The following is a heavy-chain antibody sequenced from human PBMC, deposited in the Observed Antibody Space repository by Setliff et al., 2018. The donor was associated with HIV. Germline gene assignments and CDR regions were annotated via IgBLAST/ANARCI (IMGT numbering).Heavy chain of an antibody. Sequence: PGGSLRLSCSASGFSFGSFAMHWVRQAPGKGLEYVSVISGNGDDTYYADSVKGRFTISRDNSKNTLYLQMNSLRAEDTAVYYCARESGGIAALVHYYGMDVWGQGTTVTVSS. CDR2: ISGNGDDT. CDR3: ARESGGIAALVHYYGMDV. J-gene: IGHJ6*02. V-gene: IGHV3-64*04. CDR1: GFSFGSFA. D-gene: IGHD6-13*01.